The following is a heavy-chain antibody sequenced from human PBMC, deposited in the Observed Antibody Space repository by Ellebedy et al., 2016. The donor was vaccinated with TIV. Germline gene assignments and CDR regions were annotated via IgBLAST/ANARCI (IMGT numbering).Heavy chain of an antibody. CDR3: ARDRGRPKWTQLWLGIGY. J-gene: IGHJ4*02. D-gene: IGHD5-18*01. V-gene: IGHV3-30-3*01. CDR1: GFTFSSYA. CDR2: ISYDGSNK. Sequence: GGSLRLXXAASGFTFSSYAMHWVRQAPGKGLEWVAVISYDGSNKYYADSVKGRFTISRDNSKNTLYLQMNSLRAEDTAVYYCARDRGRPKWTQLWLGIGYWGQGTLVTVSS.